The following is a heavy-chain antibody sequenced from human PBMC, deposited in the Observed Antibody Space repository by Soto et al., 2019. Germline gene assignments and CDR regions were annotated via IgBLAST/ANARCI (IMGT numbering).Heavy chain of an antibody. D-gene: IGHD4-4*01. Sequence: PRGSLRLSCSASGFTFDDYAMHWVRQAPGKGLEWVAGISWNSGSISYADSVKGRFTISRDNAKNSLYLQMNSLRAEDTAVYYRARGRYDYSNYYFDYCGQGTRVTVAS. V-gene: IGHV3-9*01. CDR2: ISWNSGSI. CDR1: GFTFDDYA. J-gene: IGHJ4*02. CDR3: ARGRYDYSNYYFDY.